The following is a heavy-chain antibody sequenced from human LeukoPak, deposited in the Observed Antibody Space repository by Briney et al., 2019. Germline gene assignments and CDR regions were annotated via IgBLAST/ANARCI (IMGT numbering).Heavy chain of an antibody. CDR1: GGSISSCDYY. V-gene: IGHV4-30-4*01. CDR2: IYYSGST. Sequence: KSSETLSLTCTVSGGSISSCDYYWSWIRQPPGKGLQWIGYIYYSGSTYYNPSLKSRVTISGHTSKKQFPLKLSSVPGADTAVYYCARVSDRSYYFDYWGQGTLVTVSS. D-gene: IGHD1-14*01. J-gene: IGHJ4*02. CDR3: ARVSDRSYYFDY.